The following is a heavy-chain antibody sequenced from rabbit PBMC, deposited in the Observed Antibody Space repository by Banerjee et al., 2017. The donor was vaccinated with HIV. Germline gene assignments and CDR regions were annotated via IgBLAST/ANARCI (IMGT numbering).Heavy chain of an antibody. CDR3: ARDLAGVIGWNFGL. Sequence: QEQLEESGGDLVKPGASLTLTCKASGLDFSSSYWICWVRQAPGKGLEWIACIDVVKSGSTYYSSWAKGRFTISKTSSTTVTLQMTSLTAADTATYFCARDLAGVIGWNFGLWGQGTLVTVS. D-gene: IGHD4-1*01. CDR1: GLDFSSSYW. V-gene: IGHV1S45*01. J-gene: IGHJ6*01. CDR2: IDVVKSGST.